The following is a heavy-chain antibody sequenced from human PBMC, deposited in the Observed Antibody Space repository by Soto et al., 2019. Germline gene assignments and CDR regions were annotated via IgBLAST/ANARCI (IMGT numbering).Heavy chain of an antibody. CDR1: GFTFSSYS. V-gene: IGHV3-21*01. CDR2: ISSSSSYI. CDR3: ARGNYGYYYYGMDV. J-gene: IGHJ6*02. Sequence: GGSLRLSCAASGFTFSSYSMNWVRQAPGKGLEWVSSISSSSSYIYYADSVKGRFTISRDNAKNSLYLQMNSLRAEDTAVYYCARGNYGYYYYGMDVWGQGTTVTSP. D-gene: IGHD1-7*01.